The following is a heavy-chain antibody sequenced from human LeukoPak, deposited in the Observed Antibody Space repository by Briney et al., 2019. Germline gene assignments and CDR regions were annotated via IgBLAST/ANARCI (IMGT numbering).Heavy chain of an antibody. CDR3: AKDLDVQKLVYYYYYMDV. D-gene: IGHD4-11*01. J-gene: IGHJ6*03. Sequence: PGGSLRLSCAASGFTFNSYAMHWVRQAPGKGLEWVAVISNDGSNKYYADSVKGRFTISRDKSKNTLNLQMNSLRAEDTAVYYCAKDLDVQKLVYYYYYMDVWGKGTTVTVSS. CDR1: GFTFNSYA. CDR2: ISNDGSNK. V-gene: IGHV3-30-3*01.